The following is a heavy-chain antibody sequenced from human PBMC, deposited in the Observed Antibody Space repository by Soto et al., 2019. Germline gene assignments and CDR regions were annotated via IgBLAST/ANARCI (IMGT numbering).Heavy chain of an antibody. D-gene: IGHD2-21*01. CDR1: GFTFSSYG. V-gene: IGHV3-33*08. J-gene: IGHJ3*02. CDR3: ARSYGLIGDAFDI. Sequence: HPGGSLRLSCAASGFTFSSYGMHWVRQAPGKGLEWVAVIWYDGSNKYYADSVKGRFTISRDNSKNTLYLQMNSLRAEDTAVYYCARSYGLIGDAFDIWGQGTMVTVSS. CDR2: IWYDGSNK.